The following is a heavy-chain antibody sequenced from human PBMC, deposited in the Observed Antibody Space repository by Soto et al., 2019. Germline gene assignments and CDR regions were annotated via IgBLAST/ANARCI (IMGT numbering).Heavy chain of an antibody. Sequence: SGPTLVNPTETLTLTCTVSGFSLSNARMGVSWIRQPPGNALEWLAHIFSNDEKSYSTSLKSRLTISKDTSKSQVVLTMTNMDPVDTATYYCARIPMYYYDSSGPYYFDYWGQGTLVTVSS. CDR1: GFSLSNARMG. J-gene: IGHJ4*02. D-gene: IGHD3-22*01. CDR2: IFSNDEK. V-gene: IGHV2-26*01. CDR3: ARIPMYYYDSSGPYYFDY.